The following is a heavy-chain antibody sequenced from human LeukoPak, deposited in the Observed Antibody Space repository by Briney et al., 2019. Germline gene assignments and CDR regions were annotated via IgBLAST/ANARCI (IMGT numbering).Heavy chain of an antibody. J-gene: IGHJ4*02. CDR1: GFTFKNAW. CDR3: TQGAAKAYS. Sequence: GGSLRLSCAASGFTFKNAWMSWVRQAPGKGLEWVGRIKTKSDGGTTEYAAPVKGRFTISRDDSENTLSLQMNSLKTEDTAVYYCTQGAAKAYSWGQGTLVTVSS. CDR2: IKTKSDGGTT. D-gene: IGHD6-25*01. V-gene: IGHV3-15*01.